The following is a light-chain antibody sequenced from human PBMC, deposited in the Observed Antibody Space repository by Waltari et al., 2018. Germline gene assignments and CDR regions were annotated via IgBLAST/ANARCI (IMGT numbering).Light chain of an antibody. CDR1: PSVSSNN. CDR2: AAS. V-gene: IGKV3-20*01. CDR3: QQYANSPRT. J-gene: IGKJ1*01. Sequence: IVLTQSPGTLSLSPGDRATLSCRASPSVSSNNLAWYQQKPGQAPRLLIYAASSRATGITDRFSGSGSGTDFTLTISRVEPEDFAVYYCQQYANSPRTFGQGTKVEIK.